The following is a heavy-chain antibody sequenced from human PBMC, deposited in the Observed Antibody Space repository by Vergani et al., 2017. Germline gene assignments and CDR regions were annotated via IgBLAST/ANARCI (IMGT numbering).Heavy chain of an antibody. Sequence: EVQLVESGGGSVQSGGSLRLSCVASGFSFNTYWMHWVRQAPGKGLMWVARIDEYGNRATYGDFETGRFTISRDNAKNTVFLQMDNLRADDAGVYYCVGAESCTGMACNTRFDSWVQGALVTVSS. CDR2: IDEYGNRA. J-gene: IGHJ5*01. CDR1: GFSFNTYW. D-gene: IGHD2-8*02. CDR3: VGAESCTGMACNTRFDS. V-gene: IGHV3-74*03.